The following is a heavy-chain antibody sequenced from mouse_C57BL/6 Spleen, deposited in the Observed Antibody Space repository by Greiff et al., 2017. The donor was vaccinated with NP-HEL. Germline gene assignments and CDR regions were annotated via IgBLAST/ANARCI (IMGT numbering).Heavy chain of an antibody. CDR3: ARNRDLGYDYWYFDV. CDR1: GFSLTSYG. Sequence: VQLVESGPGLVQPSQSLSITCTVSGFSLTSYGVHWVRQSPGKGLEWLGVIWSGGSTDYNAAFISRLSISKDNSKSQVFFKMNSLQADDTAIYYCARNRDLGYDYWYFDVWGTGTTVTVSS. V-gene: IGHV2-2*01. J-gene: IGHJ1*03. CDR2: IWSGGST. D-gene: IGHD2-2*01.